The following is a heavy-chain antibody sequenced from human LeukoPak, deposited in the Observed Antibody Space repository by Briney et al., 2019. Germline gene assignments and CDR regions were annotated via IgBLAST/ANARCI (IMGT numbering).Heavy chain of an antibody. CDR1: GYTFTGYY. Sequence: ASLKVSCKASGYTFTGYYMHWVRQAPGQGLEWMGWINPNRRGTNYAQKSQGRVTITRDTSISTAYMELSRLRSDDTAVYYCASDVGRSESSPSYSFDYWGQGTLVTVSS. CDR3: ASDVGRSESSPSYSFDY. J-gene: IGHJ4*02. D-gene: IGHD6-25*01. V-gene: IGHV1-2*02. CDR2: INPNRRGT.